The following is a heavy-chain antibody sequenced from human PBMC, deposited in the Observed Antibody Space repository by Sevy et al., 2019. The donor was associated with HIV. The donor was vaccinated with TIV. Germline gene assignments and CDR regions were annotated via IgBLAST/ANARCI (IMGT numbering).Heavy chain of an antibody. CDR1: GFTFSSYS. Sequence: GGSLRLSCVASGFTFSSYSMNWVRQAPGKGLEWVSSISSSSSYIYYADSVKGRFTISRDNAKNSLYLQMNSLRAEDTAVYYCARGIAAAGDPYYYYYGMDVWGQGTTVTVSS. D-gene: IGHD6-13*01. V-gene: IGHV3-21*01. J-gene: IGHJ6*02. CDR2: ISSSSSYI. CDR3: ARGIAAAGDPYYYYYGMDV.